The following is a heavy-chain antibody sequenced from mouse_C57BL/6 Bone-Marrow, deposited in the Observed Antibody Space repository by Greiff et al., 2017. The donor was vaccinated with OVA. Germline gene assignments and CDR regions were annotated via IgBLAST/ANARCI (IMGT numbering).Heavy chain of an antibody. CDR2: IDPSDSYT. V-gene: IGHV1-50*01. CDR3: AREGSSGYYFDY. J-gene: IGHJ2*01. CDR1: GYTFTSYW. Sequence: VQLKQPGAELVKPGASVKLSCKASGYTFTSYWMQWVKQRPGQGLEWIGEIDPSDSYTNYNQKFKGKATLTVDTSSSTAYMQLSSLTSEDSAVYYCAREGSSGYYFDYWGQGTTLTVSS. D-gene: IGHD3-2*02.